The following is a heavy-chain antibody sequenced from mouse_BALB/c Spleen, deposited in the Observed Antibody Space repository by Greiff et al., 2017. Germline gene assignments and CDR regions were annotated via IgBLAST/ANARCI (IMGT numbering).Heavy chain of an antibody. J-gene: IGHJ3*01. Sequence: VQLKESGPGLVKPSQSLSLTCSVTGYSITSGYYWNWIRQFPGNKLEWMGYISYDGSNNYNPSLKNRISITRDTSKNQFFLKLNSVTTEDTATYYCARAEGYDETYWGQGTLVTVSA. CDR1: GYSITSGYY. D-gene: IGHD2-14*01. CDR2: ISYDGSN. V-gene: IGHV3-6*02. CDR3: ARAEGYDETY.